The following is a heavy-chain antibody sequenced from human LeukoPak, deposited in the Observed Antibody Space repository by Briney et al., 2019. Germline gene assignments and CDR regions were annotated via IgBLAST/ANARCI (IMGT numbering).Heavy chain of an antibody. V-gene: IGHV3-30*18. CDR2: ISYDGSNK. CDR3: AKDHPGDYFDY. J-gene: IGHJ4*02. Sequence: GGSLRLSCAASGFTFSSYGMHWVRQAPGKGLEWVAVISYDGSNKYYADSVKGRFTISRDDSKNTLYLQMNSLRAEDTAVYYCAKDHPGDYFDYWGQGTLVTASS. D-gene: IGHD3-10*01. CDR1: GFTFSSYG.